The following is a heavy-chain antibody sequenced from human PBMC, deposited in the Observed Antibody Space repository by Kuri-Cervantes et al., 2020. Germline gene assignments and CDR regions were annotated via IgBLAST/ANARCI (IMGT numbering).Heavy chain of an antibody. D-gene: IGHD2-2*01. CDR1: GFTFDDYA. J-gene: IGHJ5*02. Sequence: GGSLRLSCAASGFTFDDYALHWVRQAPGKGLEWVSGISRNSGSIGYADSVKGRFTISRDNARNSLYLQMNSLRAEDTALYYCAKDSRPYQLLGWFDPLGQGTLVTVSS. CDR2: ISRNSGSI. V-gene: IGHV3-9*01. CDR3: AKDSRPYQLLGWFDP.